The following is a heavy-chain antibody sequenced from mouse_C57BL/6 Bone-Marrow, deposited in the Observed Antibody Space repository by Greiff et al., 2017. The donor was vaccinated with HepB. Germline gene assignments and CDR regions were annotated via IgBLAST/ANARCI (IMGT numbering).Heavy chain of an antibody. Sequence: DVKLVESGGGLVKPGGSLKLSCAASGFTFSDYGMHWVRQAPEKGLEWVAYISSGSSTIYYADTVKGRFTISRDNAKNTLFLQITSLRSEDTAMYYCARLYYSNYEYFDYWGQGTTLTVSS. CDR3: ARLYYSNYEYFDY. CDR2: ISSGSSTI. V-gene: IGHV5-17*01. CDR1: GFTFSDYG. D-gene: IGHD2-5*01. J-gene: IGHJ2*01.